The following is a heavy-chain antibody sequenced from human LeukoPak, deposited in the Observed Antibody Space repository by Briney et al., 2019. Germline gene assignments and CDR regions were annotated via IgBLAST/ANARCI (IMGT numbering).Heavy chain of an antibody. CDR3: ATDLGYTYGLDAFDI. D-gene: IGHD5-18*01. Sequence: GGSLRLSCAASGFTFSDYHLTWIRQAPGKGLEWVSYISSSSSTIYYADSVKGRFTISRDNAKNSLYLEMNSLRAEDTAVYYCATDLGYTYGLDAFDIWGQGTMVTVSS. V-gene: IGHV3-11*04. CDR2: ISSSSSTI. CDR1: GFTFSDYH. J-gene: IGHJ3*02.